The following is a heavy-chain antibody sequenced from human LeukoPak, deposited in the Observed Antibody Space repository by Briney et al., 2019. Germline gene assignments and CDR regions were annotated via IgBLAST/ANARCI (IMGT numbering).Heavy chain of an antibody. CDR1: GGSINSNNYY. D-gene: IGHD3-10*01. CDR3: ARHEKDGSYYAPCPFDY. J-gene: IGHJ4*02. V-gene: IGHV4-39*01. Sequence: SETLSLTCTVSGGSINSNNYYWGWIRQPPGKGLEWIGSIYSSGSAYYNPSLKSRVTISVDTSKNQFSLKLSSVTAADTAVYYCARHEKDGSYYAPCPFDYWGQGTLVTVSS. CDR2: IYSSGSA.